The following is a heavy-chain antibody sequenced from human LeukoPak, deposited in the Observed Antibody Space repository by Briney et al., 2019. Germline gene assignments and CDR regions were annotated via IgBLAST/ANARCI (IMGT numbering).Heavy chain of an antibody. CDR3: ARARLGKRIVGAGWFDP. V-gene: IGHV1-2*02. CDR2: INPNSGGT. D-gene: IGHD1-26*01. J-gene: IGHJ5*02. CDR1: GYTFTGYY. Sequence: ASVKVSCKASGYTFTGYYMHWVRQAPAGGLEWMGWINPNSGGTNYAQKFQGRFTMTRDTSISTAYMELSRLRSDDTAVYYCARARLGKRIVGAGWFDPWGQGTLVTVSS.